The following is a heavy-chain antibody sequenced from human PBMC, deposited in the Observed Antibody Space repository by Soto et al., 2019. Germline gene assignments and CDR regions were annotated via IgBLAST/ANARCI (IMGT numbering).Heavy chain of an antibody. Sequence: QVQLVESGGGVVQPGRSLRLSCAASGFTFSSYGMHWVRQAPGKGLEWVAVVWYDGSNNYYADSVKGRFTISRDNSKHTLYLQMNSLRAEDTAVYYCARSIAAPPFSDYYYGMDGWGQGTTVTVSS. D-gene: IGHD6-6*01. CDR2: VWYDGSNN. CDR3: ARSIAAPPFSDYYYGMDG. V-gene: IGHV3-33*01. J-gene: IGHJ6*02. CDR1: GFTFSSYG.